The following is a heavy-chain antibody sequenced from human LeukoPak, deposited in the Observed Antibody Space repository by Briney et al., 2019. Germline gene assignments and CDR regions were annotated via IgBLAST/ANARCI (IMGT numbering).Heavy chain of an antibody. CDR1: GFTFSSYS. CDR3: ARALRYFDWLSTSPEYNWFDP. Sequence: GGSLRLSCAASGFTFSSYSMNWVRQAPGKGLEWVSYISSSSSTIHYADSVKGRFTISRDNAKNSLYLQMNSLRAEDTAVYYCARALRYFDWLSTSPEYNWFDPWGQGTLVTDSS. CDR2: ISSSSSTI. J-gene: IGHJ5*02. V-gene: IGHV3-48*01. D-gene: IGHD3-9*01.